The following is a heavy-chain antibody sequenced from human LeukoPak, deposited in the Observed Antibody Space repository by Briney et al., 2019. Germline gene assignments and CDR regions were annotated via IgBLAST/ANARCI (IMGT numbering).Heavy chain of an antibody. Sequence: SETLSLTCAVYGGSFSGYYWSWIRQPPGKGLEWIGEINHSGSTNYNPSLKSRVTIPVDTSKNQFSLKLSSVTAADTAVYYCATSLGPLTEYWGQGTLVTVSS. J-gene: IGHJ4*02. CDR2: INHSGST. V-gene: IGHV4-34*01. CDR1: GGSFSGYY. CDR3: ATSLGPLTEY. D-gene: IGHD7-27*01.